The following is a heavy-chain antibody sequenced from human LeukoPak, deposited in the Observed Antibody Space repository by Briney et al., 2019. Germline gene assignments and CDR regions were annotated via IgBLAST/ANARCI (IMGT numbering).Heavy chain of an antibody. J-gene: IGHJ3*02. V-gene: IGHV1-18*01. CDR3: ARDPQTNVDTAMVDAFDI. CDR1: GYTFTSYG. CDR2: ISAYNGNT. Sequence: ASVKVSCKASGYTFTSYGISWVRQAPGQGLEWMGWISAYNGNTNYAQKLQGRVTMTTDTSTSTAYMELSSLRSEDTAVYYCARDPQTNVDTAMVDAFDIWGQGTMVTVSS. D-gene: IGHD5-18*01.